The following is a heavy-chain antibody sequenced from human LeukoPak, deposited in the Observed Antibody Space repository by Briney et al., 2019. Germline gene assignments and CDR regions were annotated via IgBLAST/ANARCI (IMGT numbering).Heavy chain of an antibody. J-gene: IGHJ4*02. CDR2: ISSSSSYI. D-gene: IGHD6-13*01. V-gene: IGHV3-21*01. CDR1: GFTFSSYS. Sequence: GGSLRLSCAASGFTFSSYSMNWVRQAPGKGLEWVSSISSSSSYIYYADSVKGRFTISRDNAKNSLYLQMNSLRAEDTAVYYCARAGSSWYSFDYWGQGTLVTVSS. CDR3: ARAGSSWYSFDY.